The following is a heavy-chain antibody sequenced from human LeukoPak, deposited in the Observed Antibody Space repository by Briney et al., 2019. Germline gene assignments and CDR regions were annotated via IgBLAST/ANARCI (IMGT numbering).Heavy chain of an antibody. CDR3: ARASVGATELWFDP. D-gene: IGHD1-26*01. CDR2: INHSGGT. V-gene: IGHV4-34*01. Sequence: SETLSLTCAVYGGSFSGYYWSWIRQPPGKGLEWIGEINHSGGTNYNPSLKSRVIISVDTSKNQFSLKLSSVTAADTAVYYCARASVGATELWFDPWGQGTLVTVSS. J-gene: IGHJ5*02. CDR1: GGSFSGYY.